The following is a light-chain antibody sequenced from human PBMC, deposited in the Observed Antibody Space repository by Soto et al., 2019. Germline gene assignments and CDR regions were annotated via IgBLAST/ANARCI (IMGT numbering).Light chain of an antibody. CDR2: AAS. CDR1: QYVSDY. Sequence: DIHLTQSPSFLSASVGDRVTITCRSSQYVSDYLAWYQHAPWKAPNLLIYAASSLQSGVPSRLSGSGSGKDFTLTISSLQHEDFATSYCQQSYSPPRTLGQGTKV. CDR3: QQSYSPPRT. V-gene: IGKV1-39*01. J-gene: IGKJ1*01.